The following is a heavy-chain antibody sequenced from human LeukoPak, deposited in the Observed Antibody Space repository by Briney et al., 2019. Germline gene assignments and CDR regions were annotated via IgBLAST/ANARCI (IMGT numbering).Heavy chain of an antibody. CDR2: IHYSGST. CDR3: ASVIVGATTLGGTFDY. J-gene: IGHJ4*02. D-gene: IGHD1-26*01. Sequence: PSETLSLTCTVSGGSISSYYWTWIRQPPGKGLEWIGYIHYSGSTNYNPSLKSRVTISVDRSKNQFSLKLSSVTAADTAVYYCASVIVGATTLGGTFDYWGQGTLVTVSS. V-gene: IGHV4-59*12. CDR1: GGSISSYY.